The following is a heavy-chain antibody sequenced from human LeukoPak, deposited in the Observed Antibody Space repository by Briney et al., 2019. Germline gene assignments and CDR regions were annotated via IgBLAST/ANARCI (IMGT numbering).Heavy chain of an antibody. CDR1: GFTFKDSY. Sequence: PGGSLRLSCAGSGFTFKDSYLIWFRKAPGRGLGWVSYISGGSTYTNYANSVKGRFTISRDNARNSLFLQMNSLTAEDTAIYYCARSLISAVIGMDVWGQGTAVTVSS. V-gene: IGHV3-11*06. CDR2: ISGGSTYT. CDR3: ARSLISAVIGMDV. D-gene: IGHD3-3*01. J-gene: IGHJ6*02.